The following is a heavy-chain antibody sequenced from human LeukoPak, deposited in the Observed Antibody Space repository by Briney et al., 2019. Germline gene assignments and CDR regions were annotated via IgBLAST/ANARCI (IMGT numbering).Heavy chain of an antibody. J-gene: IGHJ4*02. V-gene: IGHV3-23*01. Sequence: GGSLRLSCVTSGFTFSSYSMNWVRQAPGKGLEWVSAISGSGDSAYYADSVRGRFTISRDNSKNTLYLQIHSLRAEDTAVYYCAKGPIVVVTAMELEYWGRGTLVTVSS. CDR3: AKGPIVVVTAMELEY. D-gene: IGHD2-21*02. CDR1: GFTFSSYS. CDR2: ISGSGDSA.